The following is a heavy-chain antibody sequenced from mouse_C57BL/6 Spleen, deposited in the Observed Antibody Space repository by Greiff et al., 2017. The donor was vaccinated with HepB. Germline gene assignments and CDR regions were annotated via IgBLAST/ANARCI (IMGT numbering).Heavy chain of an antibody. CDR3: ARWVYYGSSFDY. CDR1: GYAFSSSW. CDR2: IYPGDGDT. D-gene: IGHD1-1*01. V-gene: IGHV1-82*01. Sequence: VQLQQSGPELVKPGASVKISCKASGYAFSSSWMNWVKQRPGKGLEWIGRIYPGDGDTNYNGKVKGKATLTADKSSSTAYMQLSSLTSEDSAVYFCARWVYYGSSFDYWGQGTTLTVSS. J-gene: IGHJ2*01.